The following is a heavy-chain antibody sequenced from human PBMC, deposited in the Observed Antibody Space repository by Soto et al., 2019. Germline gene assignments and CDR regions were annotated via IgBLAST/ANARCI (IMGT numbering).Heavy chain of an antibody. Sequence: QVQLVQSGAEVKKPGSSVKVSCKASGGTFNRNTISWVRQAPGQGLEWMGGIIPIFGTANYAQKFQGRVTITADESTNTAYMELSRLRSEDTAVYYCARQFHYDSSGYYYAYWGQGTLVTVSS. CDR3: ARQFHYDSSGYYYAY. V-gene: IGHV1-69*01. D-gene: IGHD3-22*01. J-gene: IGHJ4*02. CDR2: IIPIFGTA. CDR1: GGTFNRNT.